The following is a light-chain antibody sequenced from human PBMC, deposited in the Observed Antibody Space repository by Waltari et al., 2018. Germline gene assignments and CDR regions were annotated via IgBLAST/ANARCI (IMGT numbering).Light chain of an antibody. V-gene: IGLV2-14*03. CDR1: SSDVGGYDY. Sequence: QSALTQPASVSGSPGQSITISCTGTSSDVGGYDYVSGYQQHPGKAPKLMIYDVSNRPSGVSNRFSGSKSGNTASLTISGLQAEDEADYYCSSYTSISACVLFGGGTKLTVL. J-gene: IGLJ3*02. CDR3: SSYTSISACVL. CDR2: DVS.